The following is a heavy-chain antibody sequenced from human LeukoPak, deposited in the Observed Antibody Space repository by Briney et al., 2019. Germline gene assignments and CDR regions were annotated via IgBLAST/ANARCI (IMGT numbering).Heavy chain of an antibody. CDR3: ARHPNYYYYYGMDV. CDR2: IYYSGST. Sequence: PSETLSHTCTVSGGSISSYYWSWIRQPPGKGLEWIGYIYYSGSTNYNPSLKSRVTISVDTSKNQFSLKLSSVTAADTAVYYCARHPNYYYYYGMDVWGQGTTVTVSS. CDR1: GGSISSYY. V-gene: IGHV4-59*08. J-gene: IGHJ6*02.